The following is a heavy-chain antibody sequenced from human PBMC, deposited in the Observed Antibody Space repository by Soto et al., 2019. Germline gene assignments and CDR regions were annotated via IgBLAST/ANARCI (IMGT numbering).Heavy chain of an antibody. CDR1: GFTFSGSP. J-gene: IGHJ4*02. D-gene: IGHD6-19*01. V-gene: IGHV3-73*02. CDR2: IRSKANNYAT. Sequence: EVQLVESGGGLVQPGGSLKLSCVASGFTFSGSPMHWVRQASGKGLEWVGRIRSKANNYATAYAAAVKGRFTISRDDSKNTAYLQMNILKTEDTAVYYCTRIAEAGYDYWGQGTLVTVSS. CDR3: TRIAEAGYDY.